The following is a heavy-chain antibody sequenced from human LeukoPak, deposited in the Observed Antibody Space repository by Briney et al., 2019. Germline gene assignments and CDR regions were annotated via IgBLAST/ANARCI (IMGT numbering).Heavy chain of an antibody. CDR2: IKQDGSEK. D-gene: IGHD3-22*01. J-gene: IGHJ4*02. CDR1: GFTFSSYW. CDR3: ARYRLNYYDSSGYGYYSDY. Sequence: GGSLRLSCAASGFTFSSYWMSWVRQAPGKGLEWVANIKQDGSEKYYVDSVKGRFTVSRDNAKNSLYLQMNSLRAEDTAVYYCARYRLNYYDSSGYGYYSDYWGQGTLVTVSS. V-gene: IGHV3-7*01.